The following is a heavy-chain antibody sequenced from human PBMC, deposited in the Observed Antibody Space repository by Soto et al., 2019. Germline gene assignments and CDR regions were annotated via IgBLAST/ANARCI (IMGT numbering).Heavy chain of an antibody. CDR3: ARGAVRPDS. CDR1: GFTFDSFA. D-gene: IGHD3-16*01. V-gene: IGHV3-23*01. CDR2: ISASGGST. J-gene: IGHJ4*02. Sequence: EVQLLESGGGLEQPGGSLRLSCAASGFTFDSFAMTWVRQAPCKGLEWVSAISASGGSTFYADSVKGRFTISRDSSKNTLYLQMNSLRAEDTAVYYCARGAVRPDSWGQGTLVTVSS.